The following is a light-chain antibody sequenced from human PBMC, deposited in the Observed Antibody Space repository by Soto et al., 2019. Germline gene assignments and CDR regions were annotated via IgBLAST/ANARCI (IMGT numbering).Light chain of an antibody. V-gene: IGLV2-14*01. J-gene: IGLJ1*01. CDR3: SSYTSSSTLDV. Sequence: QSVLTQPASVSGSPGQSITISCTGTSSDVGGYNYVSWYQQHPGKAPKLMIYDVSIRPSGVSNRFSGSKSGNTASLTISGLQAEDEADYYCSSYTSSSTLDVFGTGTKVT. CDR1: SSDVGGYNY. CDR2: DVS.